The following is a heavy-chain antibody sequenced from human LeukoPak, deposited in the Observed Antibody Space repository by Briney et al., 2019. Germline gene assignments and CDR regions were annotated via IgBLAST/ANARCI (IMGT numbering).Heavy chain of an antibody. V-gene: IGHV3-7*01. J-gene: IGHJ4*02. Sequence: GGSLRLSCAASGFTFSSYWMSWVRQAPGKGLEWVANIKQDGSEKYYVDSVKGRSTISRDNAKNSLYLQMNSLRAEDTAVYYCARALVATISSTWTTVTTRGFDYWGQGTLVTVSS. D-gene: IGHD4-17*01. CDR2: IKQDGSEK. CDR3: ARALVATISSTWTTVTTRGFDY. CDR1: GFTFSSYW.